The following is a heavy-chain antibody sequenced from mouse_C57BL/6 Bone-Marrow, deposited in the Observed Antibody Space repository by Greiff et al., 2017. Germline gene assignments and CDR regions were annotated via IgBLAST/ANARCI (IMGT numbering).Heavy chain of an antibody. CDR3: VRKPKLRRRFAY. CDR1: GFSFNTYA. V-gene: IGHV10-1*01. J-gene: IGHJ3*01. CDR2: IRSKSNNYAT. D-gene: IGHD2-4*01. Sequence: EPGGGLVQPKGSLKLSCAASGFSFNTYAMNWVRQAPGKGLEWVARIRSKSNNYATYYADSVKDRFTISRDDSESMLYLQMNNLKTEDTAMYYCVRKPKLRRRFAYWGQGTLVTVSA.